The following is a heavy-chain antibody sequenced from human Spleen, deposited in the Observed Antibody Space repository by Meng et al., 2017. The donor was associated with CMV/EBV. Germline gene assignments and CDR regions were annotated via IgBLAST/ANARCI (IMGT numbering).Heavy chain of an antibody. D-gene: IGHD4/OR15-4a*01. J-gene: IGHJ3*02. CDR1: GYSFTDYY. V-gene: IGHV1-2*02. Sequence: ASVKVSCKTAGYSFTDYYMHWVRQAPGQGLQWMGWINPNIGGKILSQKFEGRLTLTSDTSSSVFYMGLSRLTSDDTAVYYGARGGKIKYGANSGGFDMWGQGTMVTVSS. CDR3: ARGGKIKYGANSGGFDM. CDR2: INPNIGGK.